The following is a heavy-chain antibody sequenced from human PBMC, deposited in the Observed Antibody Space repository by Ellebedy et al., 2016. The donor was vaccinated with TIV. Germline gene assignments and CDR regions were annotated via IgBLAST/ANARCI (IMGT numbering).Heavy chain of an antibody. D-gene: IGHD3-10*01. V-gene: IGHV1-2*02. J-gene: IGHJ2*01. Sequence: ASVKVSCKASGYTFTGYYMHWVRQAPGQGLEWMGWINPNSGGTNYAQKFQGRVTMTRDTSISTAYMELSRLRSDDTAVYYCARELRSGDYWYFDLWGRGTLVTVSS. CDR2: INPNSGGT. CDR1: GYTFTGYY. CDR3: ARELRSGDYWYFDL.